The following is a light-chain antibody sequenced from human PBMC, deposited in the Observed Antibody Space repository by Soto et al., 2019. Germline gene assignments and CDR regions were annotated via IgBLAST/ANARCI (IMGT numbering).Light chain of an antibody. CDR1: QTISRY. J-gene: IGKJ1*01. Sequence: IQMTQSPSSLSASVGDGVTITCRASQTISRYLNWYQQKPGTAPKLLIYASSTLQSGVPARFSGRGSGTDFTLTISSLQPEDFAHYYCQQTYSNLWTFGQGTKVDIK. CDR3: QQTYSNLWT. CDR2: ASS. V-gene: IGKV1-39*01.